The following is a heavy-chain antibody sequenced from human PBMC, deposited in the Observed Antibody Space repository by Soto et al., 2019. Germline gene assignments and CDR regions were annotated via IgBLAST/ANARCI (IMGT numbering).Heavy chain of an antibody. CDR3: AKDQVWVVPNWYFDL. CDR1: GFTFSSYG. V-gene: IGHV3-30*18. J-gene: IGHJ2*01. CDR2: ISSDGSNK. Sequence: QVQLVESGGGVVQPGRSLRLSCAASGFTFSSYGMHWVRQAPGKGLEWVAVISSDGSNKYYADSVKGRFTISRDNSKQKLYLQMNSLRAEDTAVYYCAKDQVWVVPNWYFDLWGRGTLVTVSS. D-gene: IGHD2-21*01.